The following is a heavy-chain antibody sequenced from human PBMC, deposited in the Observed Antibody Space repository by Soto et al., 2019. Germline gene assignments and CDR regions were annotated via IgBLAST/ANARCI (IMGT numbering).Heavy chain of an antibody. J-gene: IGHJ5*02. CDR2: TNYSGRT. CDR3: ARIDPPLMLACFDA. V-gene: IGHV4-59*11. D-gene: IGHD2-8*01. Sequence: SVTLCLPWTVAGNNISDHYGSWIRQPPGKGLEWIGYTNYSGRTHYNPSLNGRVSMSVHRSKNQFPLTLTSVTAAHTAFYYWARIDPPLMLACFDAWGQGTLVTVSS. CDR1: GNNISDHY.